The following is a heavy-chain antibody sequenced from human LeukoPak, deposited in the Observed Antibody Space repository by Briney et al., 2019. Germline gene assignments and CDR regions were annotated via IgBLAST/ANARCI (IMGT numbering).Heavy chain of an antibody. CDR1: GYSISSGYY. J-gene: IGHJ5*02. Sequence: SETLSLTCTVSGYSISSGYYWGWIRQPPGKGLEWIGSIYHSGSTNYNPSLKTRVTMSVDTSKNQFSLKLSSVTAADTAVYYCARGPLTVTRGFDPWGQGTLVTVSS. CDR2: IYHSGST. CDR3: ARGPLTVTRGFDP. D-gene: IGHD4-17*01. V-gene: IGHV4-38-2*02.